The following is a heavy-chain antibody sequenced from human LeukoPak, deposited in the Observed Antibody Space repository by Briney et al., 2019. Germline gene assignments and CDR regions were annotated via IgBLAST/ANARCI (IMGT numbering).Heavy chain of an antibody. V-gene: IGHV4-59*01. CDR1: GFTFSDYA. CDR2: IYYSGSA. CDR3: ARERRSAAANYFDY. D-gene: IGHD2-2*01. J-gene: IGHJ4*02. Sequence: PGGSLRLSCAASGFTFSDYAMNWVRQPPGKGLEWIGYIYYSGSANYNPSLKSRVTISVDTSKDQFSLRLRSVTAADTAVYYCARERRSAAANYFDYWSQGTLVTVSS.